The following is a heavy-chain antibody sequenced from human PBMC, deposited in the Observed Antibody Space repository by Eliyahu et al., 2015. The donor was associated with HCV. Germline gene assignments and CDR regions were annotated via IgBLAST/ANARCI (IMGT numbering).Heavy chain of an antibody. CDR2: TYHSGKT. D-gene: IGHD3-22*01. Sequence: YWSWIRQPPGRGLEWIGYTYHSGKTNFNPSLKGRVTFSVDTSKNQFSLRLISVTAADTAVYYCARMGGGESEVFDFYDSSGFYYVAPRFYSWGQGALVTVSS. CDR1: Y. V-gene: IGHV4-59*01. J-gene: IGHJ4*02. CDR3: ARMGGGESEVFDFYDSSGFYYVAPRFYS.